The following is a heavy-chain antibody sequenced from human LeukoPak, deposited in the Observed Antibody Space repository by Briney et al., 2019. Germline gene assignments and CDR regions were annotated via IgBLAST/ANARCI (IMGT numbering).Heavy chain of an antibody. CDR3: ASDLRGNDDNVGYFDY. D-gene: IGHD1-1*01. V-gene: IGHV3-30*03. CDR2: ISYDGTYK. Sequence: GGSLRLSCAASGFTFSTYGMHWVRQAPGKGLEWVAIISYDGTYKYYADSVKGRFTVSRDNSRNKFYLQMNNLRAEDLAVYYCASDLRGNDDNVGYFDYWGQGNLVTVSP. CDR1: GFTFSTYG. J-gene: IGHJ4*02.